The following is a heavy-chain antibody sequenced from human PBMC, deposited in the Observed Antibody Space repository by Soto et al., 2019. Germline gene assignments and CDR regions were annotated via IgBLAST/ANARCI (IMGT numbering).Heavy chain of an antibody. CDR1: GVSISSYF. CDR3: ARIGGYHGPLDY. V-gene: IGHV4-59*01. J-gene: IGHJ4*02. D-gene: IGHD3-16*02. Sequence: PSETLSLTCSVSGVSISSYFWSWIRQPPGRGLEWIGYTYHRGSTNYSPSLRGRVAISLDTSENQSSLKVSSVTAADTAVYYCARIGGYHGPLDYWGQGTPVTVSS. CDR2: TYHRGST.